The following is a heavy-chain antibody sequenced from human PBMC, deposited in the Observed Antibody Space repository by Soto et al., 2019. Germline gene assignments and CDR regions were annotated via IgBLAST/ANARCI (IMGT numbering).Heavy chain of an antibody. CDR3: ARQIYDSDTGPNFQYYFDS. CDR2: IDPSDSQT. V-gene: IGHV5-10-1*01. Sequence: ESLKISCLGSGYSFAGYWHTWVRLKPGKGLEWMGRIDPSDSQTYYSPSFRGHVTISVTKSITTVFLQWSSLRASDTAMYYCARQIYDSDTGPNFQYYFDSWGQGTPVTVSS. D-gene: IGHD3-22*01. J-gene: IGHJ4*02. CDR1: GYSFAGYW.